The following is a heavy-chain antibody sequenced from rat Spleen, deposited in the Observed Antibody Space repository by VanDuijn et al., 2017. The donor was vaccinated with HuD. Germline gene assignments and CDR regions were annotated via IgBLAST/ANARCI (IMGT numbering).Heavy chain of an antibody. V-gene: IGHV5-29*01. D-gene: IGHD1-11*01. CDR2: ISYDGSST. J-gene: IGHJ4*01. CDR3: ARQGIYGGYDVMDA. CDR1: GFDFNTYA. Sequence: EVQVVESGGGLVQPKGSLKLSCAASGFDFNTYAMSWVRQAPTKGLEWVAAISYDGSSTYYRDSVKGRFTISRDNAKSTLNLQMDSLRSEDTATYYCARQGIYGGYDVMDAWGQGASVTVSS.